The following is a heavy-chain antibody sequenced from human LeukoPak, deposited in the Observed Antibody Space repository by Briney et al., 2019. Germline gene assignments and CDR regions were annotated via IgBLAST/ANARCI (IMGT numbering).Heavy chain of an antibody. CDR2: ISGYNGNT. V-gene: IGHV1-18*04. CDR3: ARDGYSYGERWFDP. D-gene: IGHD5-18*01. Sequence: ASVKVSCKASGYTVTSYSISWVRQAPGQGLEWMGWISGYNGNTNYAQKLQGRVTMTTDTSTSTAYMELRSLRSDGTAVYYCARDGYSYGERWFDPWDQGTLVTVSS. CDR1: GYTVTSYS. J-gene: IGHJ5*02.